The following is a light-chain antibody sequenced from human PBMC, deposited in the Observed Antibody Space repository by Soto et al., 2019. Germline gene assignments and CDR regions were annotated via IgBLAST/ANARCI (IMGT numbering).Light chain of an antibody. CDR2: GAS. CDR3: QQRSHWPLT. CDR1: QSVSSNY. Sequence: IVLTHSPSTLSSFPFYRVTLSFMSSQSVSSNYLAWYQQKPGQAPGLLIYGASTRATGIPARFSGSGSGTDFTLTISSLEPEDFAVYYCQQRSHWPLTFGGGTKVDIK. J-gene: IGKJ4*01. V-gene: IGKV3-11*01.